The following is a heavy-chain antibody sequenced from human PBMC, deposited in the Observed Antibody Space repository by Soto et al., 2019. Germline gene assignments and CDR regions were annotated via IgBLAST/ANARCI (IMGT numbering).Heavy chain of an antibody. CDR2: INYRGST. CDR3: ARDAPETAPY. CDR1: GGSISNGDYY. V-gene: IGHV4-31*03. D-gene: IGHD2-2*01. Sequence: QVQLQESGPGLAKPSQTLSLTCTVSGGSISNGDYYWNWIRQHPEKGLEWIGYINYRGSTFYNPSLKSRIIISVEKSKNQFSLKLSSVTAADTAVYYCARDAPETAPYWGQGTLVTVSS. J-gene: IGHJ4*02.